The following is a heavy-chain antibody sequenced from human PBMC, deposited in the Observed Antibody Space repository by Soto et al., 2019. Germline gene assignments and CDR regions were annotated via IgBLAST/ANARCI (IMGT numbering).Heavy chain of an antibody. CDR1: GYTFTTYG. J-gene: IGHJ1*01. V-gene: IGHV1-18*01. CDR2: ISAYNGNT. CDR3: GRERDGSSWSSAEYLQH. D-gene: IGHD6-13*01. Sequence: QVQLVQSGAEVKKPGASVKVSCKASGYTFTTYGIHWVRQAPGQGLEWMGWISAYNGNTNYAQKFQGRVTMTTDTSTTTAYMDLRSLRSDDTAVSYCGRERDGSSWSSAEYLQHWGQGTLVTVSS.